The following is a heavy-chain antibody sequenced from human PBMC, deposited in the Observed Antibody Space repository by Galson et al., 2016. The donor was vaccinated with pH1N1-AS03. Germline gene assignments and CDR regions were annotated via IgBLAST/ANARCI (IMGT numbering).Heavy chain of an antibody. V-gene: IGHV1-18*01. CDR3: ARDVRSDFGNNFVSGLQFGGD. Sequence: SVKVSCKASGYTFTNFAVIWVRQAPGQGLEWVGWISAYSGNTNYAQSLQGRVSMTTDPSTNTVYMELTRLTSDDTAVYYCARDVRSDFGNNFVSGLQFGGDWGQGTLVTVSS. D-gene: IGHD3-16*01. CDR2: ISAYSGNT. CDR1: GYTFTNFA. J-gene: IGHJ4*02.